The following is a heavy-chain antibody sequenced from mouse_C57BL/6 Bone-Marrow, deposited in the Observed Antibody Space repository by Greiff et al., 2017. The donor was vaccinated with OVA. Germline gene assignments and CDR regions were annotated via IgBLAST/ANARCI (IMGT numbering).Heavy chain of an antibody. CDR3: ARWGGRGYFDY. V-gene: IGHV1-55*01. J-gene: IGHJ2*01. Sequence: QVQLQQPGAELVKPGASVKMSCKASGYTFTSYWITWVKQRPGQGLEWIGDIDPGSGSTNYNEKFKSKATLTVDPSSSKAYMQRSSRTSEDSAVYYCARWGGRGYFDYWGQVTTLTVSS. D-gene: IGHD3-3*01. CDR1: GYTFTSYW. CDR2: IDPGSGST.